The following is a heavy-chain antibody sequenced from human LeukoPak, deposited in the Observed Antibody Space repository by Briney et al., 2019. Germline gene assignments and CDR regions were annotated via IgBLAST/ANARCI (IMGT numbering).Heavy chain of an antibody. Sequence: PGGCLRLSCAASGFTFSSYAMSWVRQAPGKGLEWVSAISGSGGSTYYADSVKGRFTISRDNSKNTLYLQMNSLRAEDTAVYYCAKNGYSGYDSLYNWFDPWGQGTLVTVSS. J-gene: IGHJ5*02. V-gene: IGHV3-23*01. D-gene: IGHD5-12*01. CDR2: ISGSGGST. CDR3: AKNGYSGYDSLYNWFDP. CDR1: GFTFSSYA.